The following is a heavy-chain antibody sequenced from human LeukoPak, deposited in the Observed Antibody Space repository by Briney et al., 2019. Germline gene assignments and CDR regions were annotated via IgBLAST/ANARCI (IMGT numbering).Heavy chain of an antibody. V-gene: IGHV3-7*01. Sequence: GGSLRLSCAASGFTFSSYWMSWVRQAPGKGLEWVANIKQDGSEKYYVDSVKGRFTISRDNAKNSLYLQMNSLRAEDTAVYYCARAMRGYSYGYVEYYYYGMDVWGQGTTVTVSS. CDR2: IKQDGSEK. CDR3: ARAMRGYSYGYVEYYYYGMDV. J-gene: IGHJ6*02. CDR1: GFTFSSYW. D-gene: IGHD5-18*01.